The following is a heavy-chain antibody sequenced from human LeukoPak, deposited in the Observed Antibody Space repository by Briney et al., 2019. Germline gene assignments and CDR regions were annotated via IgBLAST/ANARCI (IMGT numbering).Heavy chain of an antibody. CDR3: ARDLVTVTKGFDI. D-gene: IGHD4-17*01. CDR1: ADSFSSHY. J-gene: IGHJ3*02. CDR2: ISYIGST. V-gene: IGHV4-59*11. Sequence: SETLSLTCAVSADSFSSHYWTWIRQAPGKGLEWIGYISYIGSTNYNPSLKSRVTISIDPSKNQFSLKLSSVTAADTAVYYCARDLVTVTKGFDIWGQGTMVSVSS.